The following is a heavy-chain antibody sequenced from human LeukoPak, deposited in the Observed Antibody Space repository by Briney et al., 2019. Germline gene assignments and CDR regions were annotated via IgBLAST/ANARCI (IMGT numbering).Heavy chain of an antibody. D-gene: IGHD2-15*01. CDR2: ISGSGGST. CDR1: GFTFSSYG. V-gene: IGHV3-23*01. J-gene: IGHJ4*02. Sequence: GGSLRLSCAASGFTFSSYGMHWVRQAPGKGLEWVSAISGSGGSTYYADSVKGRFTISRDNSKNTLYLQMNSLRAEDTAVYYCAKDPRRGYCSGGSCYYWGQGTLVTVSS. CDR3: AKDPRRGYCSGGSCYY.